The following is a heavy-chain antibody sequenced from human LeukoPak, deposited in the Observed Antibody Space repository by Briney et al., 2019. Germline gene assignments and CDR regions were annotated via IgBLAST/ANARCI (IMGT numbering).Heavy chain of an antibody. V-gene: IGHV3-64*01. D-gene: IGHD4-17*01. CDR2: ISSNGGST. J-gene: IGHJ3*02. CDR3: AREKHDYDDAFDI. Sequence: PGGSLRLSCAASGFTFSSYAMHWVRQAPGKGLEYASAISSNGGSTYYANSVKGRFTISRDNSKNTLYLQMGSLRAEDMAVYYCAREKHDYDDAFDIWGQGTMVTVSS. CDR1: GFTFSSYA.